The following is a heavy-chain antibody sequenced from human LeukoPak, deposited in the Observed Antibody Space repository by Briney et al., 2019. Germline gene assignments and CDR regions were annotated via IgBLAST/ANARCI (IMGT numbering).Heavy chain of an antibody. V-gene: IGHV4-34*01. J-gene: IGHJ4*02. CDR3: ARVADGKGYPFDY. Sequence: PSETLFLTCAVYGGSFSGYYWSWIRQPPGKGLEWIGEINHSGSTNYNPSLKSRVTISVDTSKNQFSLKLSSVTAADTAVYYCARVADGKGYPFDYWGQGTLVTVSS. CDR1: GGSFSGYY. CDR2: INHSGST. D-gene: IGHD5-18*01.